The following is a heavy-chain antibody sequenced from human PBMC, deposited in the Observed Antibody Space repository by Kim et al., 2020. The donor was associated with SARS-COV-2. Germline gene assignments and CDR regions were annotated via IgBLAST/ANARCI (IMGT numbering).Heavy chain of an antibody. V-gene: IGHV3-23*01. CDR1: GFTFSSYA. J-gene: IGHJ6*02. Sequence: GGSLRLSCAASGFTFSSYAMSWVRQAPGKGLEWVSAISGSGGSTYYADSVKGRFTISRDNSKNTLYLQMNSLKAEDTAVYYCAKGVRLTGLYYYYGMDVWGQGTTVTVSS. CDR3: AKGVRLTGLYYYYGMDV. D-gene: IGHD3-9*01. CDR2: ISGSGGST.